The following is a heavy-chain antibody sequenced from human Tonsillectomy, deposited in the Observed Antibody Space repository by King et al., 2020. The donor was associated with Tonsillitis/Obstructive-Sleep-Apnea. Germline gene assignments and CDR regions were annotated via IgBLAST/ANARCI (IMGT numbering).Heavy chain of an antibody. V-gene: IGHV3-23*04. D-gene: IGHD5/OR15-5a*01. CDR1: GFTFSNYT. CDR3: AKGVSSRLDTFDI. Sequence: VQLVESGGGLVQPGGSLRLSCAASGFTFSNYTMNWVRQAPGKGLEWVSIISGSGGTSDYADSVKGRFTISRDNSKNTLYLQMNSLRADDTAIYYCAKGVSSRLDTFDIWGEGTMVTVSS. J-gene: IGHJ3*02. CDR2: ISGSGGTS.